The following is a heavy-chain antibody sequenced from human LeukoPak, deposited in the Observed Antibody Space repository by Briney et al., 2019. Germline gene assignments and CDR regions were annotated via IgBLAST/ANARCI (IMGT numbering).Heavy chain of an antibody. Sequence: GGSLRLSCAASGFTLSSYGMHWVRQAPGKGLEWVAFIRYDGSNKYYADSVKGRFTISRDNSKNTLYLQMNSLRAEDTAVYYCVRESRRYQLPGLNDYYYMDVWGKGTTVTVSS. CDR2: IRYDGSNK. CDR3: VRESRRYQLPGLNDYYYMDV. D-gene: IGHD2-2*01. J-gene: IGHJ6*03. V-gene: IGHV3-30*02. CDR1: GFTLSSYG.